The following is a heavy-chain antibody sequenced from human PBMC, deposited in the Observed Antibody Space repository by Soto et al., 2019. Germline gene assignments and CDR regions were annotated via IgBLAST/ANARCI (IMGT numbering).Heavy chain of an antibody. J-gene: IGHJ4*02. CDR3: ARYYGGSPNAKYFDY. CDR1: GGSISTGGYY. D-gene: IGHD4-17*01. Sequence: TSETLSLTCTVSGGSISTGGYYWSWIRQHPGKGLEWIGYIFHSGSTYYNPFLKSRVTISVDTSKNQFSLKLNSVTAADTAVYYCARYYGGSPNAKYFDYWGQGTQVTVSS. V-gene: IGHV4-31*03. CDR2: IFHSGST.